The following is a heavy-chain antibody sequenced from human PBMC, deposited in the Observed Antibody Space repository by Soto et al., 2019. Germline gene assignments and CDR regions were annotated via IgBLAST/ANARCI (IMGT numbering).Heavy chain of an antibody. V-gene: IGHV1-18*01. CDR3: ARFFCFGGSCYSSRRGYYYYYMDV. J-gene: IGHJ6*03. D-gene: IGHD2-15*01. CDR2: ISAYNGNT. Sequence: ASVKVSCKASGYTFTSYGISWVRQAPGQGLEWMGWISAYNGNTNYAQKLQGRVTMTTDTSTSTAYMELRSLRSDDTAVYYCARFFCFGGSCYSSRRGYYYYYMDVWGKGTTVTVPS. CDR1: GYTFTSYG.